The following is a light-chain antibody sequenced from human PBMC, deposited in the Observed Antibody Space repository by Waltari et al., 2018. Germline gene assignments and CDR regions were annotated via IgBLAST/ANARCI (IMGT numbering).Light chain of an antibody. CDR1: SSDVGCYNF. CDR2: DVS. V-gene: IGLV2-8*01. Sequence: QSALTQPPSASGSPGQSVTISCPGTSSDVGCYNFVSWYQQHPGKVPKLMIYDVSKRPSGVPDRFSGSKSGNTASLTVSGLQAGDEADYYCSSYAGSNNVFGTGTKVTVL. J-gene: IGLJ1*01. CDR3: SSYAGSNNV.